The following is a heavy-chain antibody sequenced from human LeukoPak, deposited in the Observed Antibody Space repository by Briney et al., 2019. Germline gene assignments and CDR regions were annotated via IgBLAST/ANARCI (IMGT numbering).Heavy chain of an antibody. V-gene: IGHV1-2*02. CDR1: GYSFTGYY. J-gene: IGHJ4*02. Sequence: GASVKVSCKASGYSFTGYYIHWVRQAPGQGLAWMGWINPYSGDTTYAQKFQGRLTLTRDTSISTAYMEVGRLKSDDTAVYYCARTNGGYEYNWGQGTRVIVSS. CDR2: INPYSGDT. D-gene: IGHD5-12*01. CDR3: ARTNGGYEYN.